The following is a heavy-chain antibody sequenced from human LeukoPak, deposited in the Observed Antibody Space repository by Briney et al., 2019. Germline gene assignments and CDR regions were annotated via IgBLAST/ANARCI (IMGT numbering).Heavy chain of an antibody. CDR1: GFTFSSYA. CDR2: ISGGGGST. D-gene: IGHD3-10*01. Sequence: GGSLRLSCAASGFTFSSYAMSWVRQAPGKGLEWVSTISGGGGSTYYADSVKGQFTISRDNSKNTLYLQMNSLRAEDTAVYYCAKLWLGELGQFDYWGQGTLVTVSS. CDR3: AKLWLGELGQFDY. V-gene: IGHV3-23*01. J-gene: IGHJ4*02.